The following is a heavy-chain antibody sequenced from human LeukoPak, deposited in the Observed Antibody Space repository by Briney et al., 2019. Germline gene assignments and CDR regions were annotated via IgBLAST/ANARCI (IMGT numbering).Heavy chain of an antibody. J-gene: IGHJ3*02. Sequence: SETLSLTCTVSSGSITNYYWSWIRQPPGKGLEWIGFIYYSGSTNYNPSLKSRVTISVDTSKNQFSLKLSSVTAADTAVYYCARGGYCSGGSCYADAFDIWGQGTMVTVSS. D-gene: IGHD2-15*01. CDR3: ARGGYCSGGSCYADAFDI. V-gene: IGHV4-59*01. CDR1: SGSITNYY. CDR2: IYYSGST.